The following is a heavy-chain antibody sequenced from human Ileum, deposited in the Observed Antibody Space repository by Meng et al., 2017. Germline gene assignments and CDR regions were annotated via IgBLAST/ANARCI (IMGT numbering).Heavy chain of an antibody. V-gene: IGHV6-1*01. Sequence: QVQLHQAGPGLVKPSQTLSLTCAVSGGSVSSNIAAWNWIRQSPLRGLEWLGRTYYRSKWYSEYAVSVKSRISITPDTSKNQFSLQMNSVTPEDTAVYYCASGSGSLDYWGPGTLVTASS. D-gene: IGHD3-3*01. J-gene: IGHJ4*02. CDR1: GGSVSSNIAA. CDR2: TYYRSKWYS. CDR3: ASGSGSLDY.